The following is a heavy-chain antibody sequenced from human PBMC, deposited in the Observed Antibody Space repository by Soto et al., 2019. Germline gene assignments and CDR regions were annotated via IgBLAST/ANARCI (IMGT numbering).Heavy chain of an antibody. CDR3: AEHGSSSTSQVVCYYCGMDG. V-gene: IGHV1-69*13. Sequence: GASVKVSCKASGGTFSSYAISWVRQAPGQGLEWMGGIIPIFGTANYAQKFQGRVTITADDSTSTAYMELSSLRSEETAVYYCAEHGSSSTSQVVCYYCGMDGWGQGTRVTVS. D-gene: IGHD6-6*01. J-gene: IGHJ6*02. CDR2: IIPIFGTA. CDR1: GGTFSSYA.